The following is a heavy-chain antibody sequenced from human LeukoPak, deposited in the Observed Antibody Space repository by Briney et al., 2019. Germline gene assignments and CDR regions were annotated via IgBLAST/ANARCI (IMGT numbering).Heavy chain of an antibody. Sequence: SDTLSLTCTVSGVSITLYYWTWIRQSPKKALEWIGHISNSEYDCHPSMSSHLNLSTDTSKDPFSLRVSSVSAGDTGFLYRERGKYENLGDYFLYSPRGGFDHWGEGILVAVSS. CDR3: ERGKYENLGDYFLYSPRGGFDH. CDR1: GVSITLYY. J-gene: IGHJ4*02. V-gene: IGHV4-59*07. D-gene: IGHD3-9*01. CDR2: ISNSEY.